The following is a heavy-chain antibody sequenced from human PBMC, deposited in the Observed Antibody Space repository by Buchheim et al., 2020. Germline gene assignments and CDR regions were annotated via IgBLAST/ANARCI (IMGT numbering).Heavy chain of an antibody. D-gene: IGHD3-22*01. CDR3: ARRGSGYPYFDY. CDR2: IYYSGST. J-gene: IGHJ4*02. Sequence: QVQLQESGPGLVKPSETLSLTCTVSGGSISSYYWSWIRQPPGKGLEWIGYIYYSGSTNYNPSLKSRVTISVDASKNQFSLQLSSVTAADTAVYYCARRGSGYPYFDYWGQGTL. V-gene: IGHV4-59*08. CDR1: GGSISSYY.